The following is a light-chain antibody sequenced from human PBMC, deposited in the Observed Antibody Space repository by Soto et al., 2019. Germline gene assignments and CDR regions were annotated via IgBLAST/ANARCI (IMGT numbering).Light chain of an antibody. CDR2: RDN. Sequence: QSVLTQPPSASATPGQRVTISCSGSSSNIGTNTVNWYQQLPGMAPKLLIYRDNQRPSGVPDRFSGSKSGTSASLAISGLQSEDEAVYYCAAWDDSLNGLWVFGGGTKVTVL. CDR3: AAWDDSLNGLWV. J-gene: IGLJ3*02. V-gene: IGLV1-44*01. CDR1: SSNIGTNT.